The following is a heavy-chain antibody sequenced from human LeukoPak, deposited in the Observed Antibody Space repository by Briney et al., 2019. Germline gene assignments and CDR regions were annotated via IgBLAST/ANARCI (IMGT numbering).Heavy chain of an antibody. CDR1: GFPFSIYW. Sequence: GGSLRLSCAASGFPFSIYWMPWVRQAPGEGLVWVSRISSDGTTTTYADSVKGRFTISRDNAKNTLYLEVRSLRAEDTAVYFCARDADGPGSLIDYWGQGTLVTVSS. CDR3: ARDADGPGSLIDY. V-gene: IGHV3-74*01. J-gene: IGHJ4*02. D-gene: IGHD2-8*01. CDR2: ISSDGTTT.